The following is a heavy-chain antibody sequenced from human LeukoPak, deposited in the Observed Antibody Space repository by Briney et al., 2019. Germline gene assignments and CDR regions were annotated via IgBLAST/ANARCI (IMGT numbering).Heavy chain of an antibody. CDR1: GGSISSYY. CDR3: AREVAAAAYYYYYYMDV. Sequence: SETLSLTCTVSGGSISSYYWSWIRQPAGKGLEWIGRIYTSGSTNYNPSLKSRVTMSVDTSKNQFSLKLSSVTAADTAVYYCAREVAAAAYYYYYYMDVWGKGTTVTVSS. V-gene: IGHV4-4*07. CDR2: IYTSGST. D-gene: IGHD6-13*01. J-gene: IGHJ6*03.